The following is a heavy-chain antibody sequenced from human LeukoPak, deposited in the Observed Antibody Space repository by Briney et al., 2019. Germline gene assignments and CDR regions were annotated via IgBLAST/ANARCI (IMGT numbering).Heavy chain of an antibody. CDR3: ATLKTGTSSFL. J-gene: IGHJ4*02. D-gene: IGHD6-13*01. CDR1: GFTFMNAW. V-gene: IGHV3-15*01. CDR2: IKSKTDGGTA. Sequence: GGSLRLSCAASGFTFMNAWMSWVGQAPGKGLEWVGRIKSKTDGGTADYAAPVKGRFTISRDDSKNTLYLQLNSLKTEDTAVYYCATLKTGTSSFLWGQGTLVTVSS.